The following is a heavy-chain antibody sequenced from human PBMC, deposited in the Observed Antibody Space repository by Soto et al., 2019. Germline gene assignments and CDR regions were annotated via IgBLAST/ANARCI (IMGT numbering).Heavy chain of an antibody. V-gene: IGHV1-8*01. CDR2: MNPNSGTT. CDR1: GYTFTSYD. Sequence: QVQLVQSGAEVKTPGASVKVSCKASGYTFTSYDINWVRQATGQGLEWMGWMNPNSGTTGYAQKFQGRVTMTRNTSITTAYMELSSLRSEDTAVYYCAREISGSYRFDYWGQGTLVTVSS. D-gene: IGHD1-26*01. CDR3: AREISGSYRFDY. J-gene: IGHJ4*02.